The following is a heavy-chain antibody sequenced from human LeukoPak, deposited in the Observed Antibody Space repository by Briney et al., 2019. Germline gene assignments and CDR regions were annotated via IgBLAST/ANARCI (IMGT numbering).Heavy chain of an antibody. J-gene: IGHJ4*02. CDR1: GFTFSIAW. CDR2: ITSDEST. Sequence: GGSLRLSCAASGFTFSIAWMHWVRQAPGTGLVWASRITSDESTTYAESVKGRFLISRDNAENTVSLHMNSLRAEDTAVYYCVKDWFHATDCWGQGTPVTVSS. V-gene: IGHV3-74*03. D-gene: IGHD2/OR15-2a*01. CDR3: VKDWFHATDC.